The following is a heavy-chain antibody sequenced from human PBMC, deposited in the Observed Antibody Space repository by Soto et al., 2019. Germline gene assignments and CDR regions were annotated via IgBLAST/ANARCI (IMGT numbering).Heavy chain of an antibody. D-gene: IGHD5-18*01. V-gene: IGHV4-34*01. CDR3: ARVGPIVDTAMANFDP. CDR2: INHSGST. J-gene: IGHJ5*02. CDR1: GGSFSGSY. Sequence: SETLCLTCAVYGGSFSGSYCSWIRQPPGKGLEWIVEINHSGSTNYNPSLKSRVTISVDTSKNQFSLKLSSVTAADTAVYYCARVGPIVDTAMANFDPWGQGTMDTVSS.